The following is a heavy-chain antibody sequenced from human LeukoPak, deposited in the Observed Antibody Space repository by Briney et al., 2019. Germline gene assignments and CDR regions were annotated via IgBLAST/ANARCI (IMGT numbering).Heavy chain of an antibody. D-gene: IGHD2-2*02. CDR3: ARGVDQLLYGWFDP. J-gene: IGHJ5*02. Sequence: GASVKVSFKASGGTFSSYAISWVRQAPGQGLEWMGGIIPIFGTANYAQKFQGRVTITTDESTSTAYMEPSSLRSEDTAVYYCARGVDQLLYGWFDPWGQGTLVTVSS. CDR1: GGTFSSYA. V-gene: IGHV1-69*05. CDR2: IIPIFGTA.